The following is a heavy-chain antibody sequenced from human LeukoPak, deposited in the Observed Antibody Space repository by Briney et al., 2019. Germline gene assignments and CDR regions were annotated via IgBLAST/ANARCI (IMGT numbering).Heavy chain of an antibody. V-gene: IGHV4-4*07. J-gene: IGHJ5*02. Sequence: PSETLSLTCTVSGGSISSYYWSWIRQPAGKGLEWIGRIYTSGSTNYNPSLKSRVTMSVDTSKNQFSLKLSSVTAADKAVYYCARSVVVVAAITYNLFDPWGRGTLVTVSS. CDR2: IYTSGST. D-gene: IGHD2-15*01. CDR1: GGSISSYY. CDR3: ARSVVVVAAITYNLFDP.